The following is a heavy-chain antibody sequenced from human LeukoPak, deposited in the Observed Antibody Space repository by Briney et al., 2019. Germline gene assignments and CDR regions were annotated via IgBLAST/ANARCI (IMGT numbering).Heavy chain of an antibody. V-gene: IGHV4-59*01. CDR2: IYYSGST. CDR3: ARDLGDGYNNLGY. J-gene: IGHJ4*02. CDR1: GGSISSSY. Sequence: PSETLSLTCTVSGGSISSSYWSWIRQPPGKGLEWIGYIYYSGSTSYNPSLKSRVTISVDTSKNRFSLRLSSVTAADTAVYYCARDLGDGYNNLGYWGQGTLVTVSS. D-gene: IGHD5-24*01.